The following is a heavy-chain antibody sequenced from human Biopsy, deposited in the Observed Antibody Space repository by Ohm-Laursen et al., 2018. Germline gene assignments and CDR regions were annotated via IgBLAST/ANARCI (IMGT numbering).Heavy chain of an antibody. CDR3: GNEVHGRDY. V-gene: IGHV4-34*08. D-gene: IGHD2-15*01. Sequence: PGTLSLTCKVYGKTFSDYYWSWIRQPPGKGLEWIGQINQSGRTNYNPSLKSRVNISADKSKNQFSLKLSTVTSADTAVYFCGNEVHGRDYWGLGALVTVSS. CDR2: INQSGRT. J-gene: IGHJ4*02. CDR1: GKTFSDYY.